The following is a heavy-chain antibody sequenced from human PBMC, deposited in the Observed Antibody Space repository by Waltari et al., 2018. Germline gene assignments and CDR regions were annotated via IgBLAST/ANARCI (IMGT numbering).Heavy chain of an antibody. CDR2: IYTSGST. D-gene: IGHD6-13*01. CDR1: GGSISSYY. V-gene: IGHV4-4*07. Sequence: QVQLQESGPGLVKPSENLSLTCTVSGGSISSYYWRWNRQPAGKGLEWIGRIYTSGSTNYNPSLKSRFTMSVDTSKNQFSLKLSSVTAADTAVYYCARAAGWHRMGYAAGTEVWFDPWGQGTLVTVSS. J-gene: IGHJ5*02. CDR3: ARAAGWHRMGYAAGTEVWFDP.